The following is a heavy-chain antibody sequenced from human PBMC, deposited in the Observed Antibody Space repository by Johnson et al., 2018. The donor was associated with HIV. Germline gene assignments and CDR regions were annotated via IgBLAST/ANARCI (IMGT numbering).Heavy chain of an antibody. CDR1: GFTFSSYG. Sequence: QMLLVESGGGMVKPGGSLRLSCAASGFTFSSYGMHWVRQAPGKGLEWVAVIWYDGSNKYYADSVKGRFTISRDTSKNTLYLQMNSLRGEDTAVYYCARGLLVFGELLEAFDVWGQGTVVTVSS. V-gene: IGHV3-33*01. D-gene: IGHD3-10*01. J-gene: IGHJ3*01. CDR2: IWYDGSNK. CDR3: ARGLLVFGELLEAFDV.